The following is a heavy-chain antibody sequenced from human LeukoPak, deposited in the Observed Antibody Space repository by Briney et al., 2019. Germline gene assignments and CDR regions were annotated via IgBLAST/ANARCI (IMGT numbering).Heavy chain of an antibody. CDR3: AKIGLIGNWYFDL. CDR2: ISAGADLT. V-gene: IGHV3-23*01. D-gene: IGHD1-26*01. Sequence: GGSLRLSCAASTFPFSSHGMSWVRQAPGKGPEWFSCISAGADLTYYADSVKGRFTISRDNSKNTLYLQMNSLRAEDTAMYYCAKIGLIGNWYFDLWGRGTLVTVSS. J-gene: IGHJ2*01. CDR1: TFPFSSHG.